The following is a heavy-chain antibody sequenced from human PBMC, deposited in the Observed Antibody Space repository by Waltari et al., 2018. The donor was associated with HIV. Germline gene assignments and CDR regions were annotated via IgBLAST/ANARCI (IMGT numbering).Heavy chain of an antibody. J-gene: IGHJ4*02. CDR3: ARTKEWLFNYFDY. Sequence: QLQLQESGPGLVKPSETLSLTCTVSGGSISSSSYYWGWTRQPPGKGLEWIGSIYYSGSTYYNPSLKSRVTISVDTSKNQFSLKLSSVTAADTAVYYCARTKEWLFNYFDYWGQGTLVTVSS. CDR2: IYYSGST. V-gene: IGHV4-39*01. CDR1: GGSISSSSYY. D-gene: IGHD3-3*01.